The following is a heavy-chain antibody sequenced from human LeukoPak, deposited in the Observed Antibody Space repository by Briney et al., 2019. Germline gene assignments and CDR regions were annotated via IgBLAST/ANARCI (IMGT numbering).Heavy chain of an antibody. V-gene: IGHV4-34*01. CDR2: INHSGST. CDR1: GGSFSGYY. J-gene: IGHJ6*03. Sequence: PSETLSLTCAVYGGSFSGYYWSWIRQPPGKGLEWIGEINHSGSTNYNPSLKSRVTISVDTSKNQFSLKLSSVTAADTAVYYCARDPRYSYGYYYYYYMDVWGKGTTVTVSS. D-gene: IGHD5-18*01. CDR3: ARDPRYSYGYYYYYYMDV.